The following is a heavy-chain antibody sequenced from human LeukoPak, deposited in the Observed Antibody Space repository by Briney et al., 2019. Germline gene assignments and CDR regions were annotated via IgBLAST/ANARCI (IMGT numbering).Heavy chain of an antibody. CDR1: GYDFITFF. D-gene: IGHD5-24*01. Sequence: ASVKVSCKTSGYDFITFFVHWVRQAPGQGLEWMTIINPRDNATKVAQKFQGRVNVTTDASTSTVYMELSSLRSEDTAVYFCARDATIRRNGNRYGHPDYWGQGTLVTVSS. CDR3: ARDATIRRNGNRYGHPDY. V-gene: IGHV1-46*01. CDR2: INPRDNAT. J-gene: IGHJ4*02.